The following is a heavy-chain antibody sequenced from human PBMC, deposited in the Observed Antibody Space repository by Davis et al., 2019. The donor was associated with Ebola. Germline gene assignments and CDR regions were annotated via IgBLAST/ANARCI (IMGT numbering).Heavy chain of an antibody. D-gene: IGHD3-10*01. J-gene: IGHJ4*02. CDR3: ARGGLDIWFGEFTFDY. CDR1: GGSISSYY. Sequence: SETLSLTCTVSGGSISSYYWSWIRQPPGKGLEWIGYIYYSGSTNYNPSLKSRVTISVDTSKNQFSLKLSSVTAADTAVYYCARGGLDIWFGEFTFDYWGQGTLVTVSS. CDR2: IYYSGST. V-gene: IGHV4-59*12.